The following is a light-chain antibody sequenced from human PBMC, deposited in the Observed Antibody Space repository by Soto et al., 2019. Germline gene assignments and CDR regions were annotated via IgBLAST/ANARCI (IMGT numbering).Light chain of an antibody. CDR1: QSLGSD. CDR3: QQYYNWPRT. CDR2: GAS. V-gene: IGKV3-15*01. Sequence: EIVMTQSPGTLSLSPGDTATLSCRASQSLGSDLAWYQQKPGQAPRLLIFGASARPTGIPARISGSGSGTEFTLTISSLRSEDFAVYFCQQYYNWPRTFGQGTMV. J-gene: IGKJ1*01.